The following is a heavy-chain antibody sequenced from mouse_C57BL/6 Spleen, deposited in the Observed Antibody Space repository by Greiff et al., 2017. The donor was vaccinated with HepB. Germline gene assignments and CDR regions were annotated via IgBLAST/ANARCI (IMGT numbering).Heavy chain of an antibody. CDR1: GFTFSDYY. V-gene: IGHV5-12*01. CDR2: ISNGGGST. J-gene: IGHJ3*01. D-gene: IGHD4-1*01. CDR3: ARLELGRFAD. Sequence: EVKVVESGGGLVQPGGSLKLSCAASGFTFSDYYMYWVRQTPEKRLEWVAYISNGGGSTYYPDTVKGRFTISRDNAKNTLYLQMSRLKSEDTAMYYCARLELGRFADWGQGTLVTVSA.